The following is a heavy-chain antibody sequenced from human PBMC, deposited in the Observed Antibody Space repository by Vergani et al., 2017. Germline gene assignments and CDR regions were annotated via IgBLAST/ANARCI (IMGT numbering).Heavy chain of an antibody. D-gene: IGHD3-10*01. V-gene: IGHV4-39*07. Sequence: QLQLQESGPGLVKPSETLSLTCPVSGGSISSSSYYWGWIRQPPGKGLEWIGSIYYSGRTYYNPSLKSRVTISVDTSKNQFALKLSSVTAADTAVYYCARALDYYGSGSYRPSGYYGMDVWGQGTTVTVSS. CDR1: GGSISSSSYY. CDR2: IYYSGRT. CDR3: ARALDYYGSGSYRPSGYYGMDV. J-gene: IGHJ6*02.